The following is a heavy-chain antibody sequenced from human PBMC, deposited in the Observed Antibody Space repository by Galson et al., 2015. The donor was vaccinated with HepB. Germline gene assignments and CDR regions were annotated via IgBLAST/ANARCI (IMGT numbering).Heavy chain of an antibody. J-gene: IGHJ5*02. CDR3: AREARVAAPAAFDL. CDR2: IWHKGAGK. Sequence: SLRLSCAPSGFPFSDYGLHWVRQAPGKGLGWMALIWHKGAGKISANSVRGRFPISRDNSKNILSLQMNNLGSEDTAIYYCAREARVAAPAAFDLWGTGILVTVSS. D-gene: IGHD6-13*01. V-gene: IGHV3-33*01. CDR1: GFPFSDYG.